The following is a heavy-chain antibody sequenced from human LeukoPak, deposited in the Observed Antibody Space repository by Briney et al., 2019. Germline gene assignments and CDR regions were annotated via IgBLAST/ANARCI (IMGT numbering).Heavy chain of an antibody. D-gene: IGHD3-3*01. CDR2: IWFDGSVK. CDR1: GFTFNTLG. CDR3: AKDTAVQFLEPAF. J-gene: IGHJ4*02. Sequence: PGGSLRLSCAASGFTFNTLGMHWVRQAPGQGLEWVAAIWFDGSVKHYSDAVKGRFTISRDNSLNTLYLQMNSLRVEDTAIYYCAKDTAVQFLEPAFWGQGTLVTVSS. V-gene: IGHV3-33*06.